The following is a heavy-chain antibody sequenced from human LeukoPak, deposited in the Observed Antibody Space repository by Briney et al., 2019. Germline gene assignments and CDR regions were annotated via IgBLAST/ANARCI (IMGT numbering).Heavy chain of an antibody. V-gene: IGHV3-74*01. Sequence: PGGSLRLSCAASGFTFSSYWMHWVRQAPGKGLVWVSRINSDGSSTSYADSVKGRFTISRDNAKNTLYLQMNSLRAEDTALYYCARDSTGYGYEEWNWGQGTLVTVSS. CDR2: INSDGSST. CDR3: ARDSTGYGYEEWN. J-gene: IGHJ4*02. D-gene: IGHD5-18*01. CDR1: GFTFSSYW.